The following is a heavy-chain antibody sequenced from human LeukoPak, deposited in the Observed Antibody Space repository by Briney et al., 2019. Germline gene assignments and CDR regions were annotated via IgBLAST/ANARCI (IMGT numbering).Heavy chain of an antibody. V-gene: IGHV3-48*03. CDR3: ARGLGDLEWLAYYMDV. CDR2: ISSSGSTI. J-gene: IGHJ6*03. CDR1: GFTFSSYE. Sequence: GGSLRLSCAASGFTFSSYEMNWVRQAPGKGLEWVSYISSSGSTIYYADSVKGRFTISRDNAKNTLYLQLNCLRAEDTAVYSCARGLGDLEWLAYYMDVWGKGTTVTVSS. D-gene: IGHD3-3*01.